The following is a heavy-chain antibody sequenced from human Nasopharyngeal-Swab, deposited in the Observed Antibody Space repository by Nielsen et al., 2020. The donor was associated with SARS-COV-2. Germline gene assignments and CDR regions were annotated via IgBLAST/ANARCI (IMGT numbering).Heavy chain of an antibody. CDR2: VNPNTGSP. CDR3: ARESLWGSSHTKDY. J-gene: IGHJ4*02. CDR1: GYTFTSHA. V-gene: IGHV7-4-1*02. D-gene: IGHD6-13*01. Sequence: ASVKVSCKAFGYTFTSHAMNWVRRAPGQGLEWMGWVNPNTGSPTYAQGFTGRFVFSVDTSVTTAYLQISSLKAEDTAVYYCARESLWGSSHTKDYWGQGTLVTVSS.